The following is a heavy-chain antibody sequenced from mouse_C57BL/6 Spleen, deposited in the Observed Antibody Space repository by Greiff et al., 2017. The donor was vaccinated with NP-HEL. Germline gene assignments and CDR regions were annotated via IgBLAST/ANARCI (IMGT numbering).Heavy chain of an antibody. CDR1: GFTFTDYY. V-gene: IGHV7-3*01. CDR3: ARKNWDYAMDY. CDR2: IRHRANGYTT. J-gene: IGHJ4*01. Sequence: EVKLEESGGGLVQPGGSLSLSCAASGFTFTDYYMSWVRQPPGKALEWLGFIRHRANGYTTEYSASVKGRFTISRDNSQSILYLQMKSLRAEDSATYYCARKNWDYAMDYWGQGTSVTVSS.